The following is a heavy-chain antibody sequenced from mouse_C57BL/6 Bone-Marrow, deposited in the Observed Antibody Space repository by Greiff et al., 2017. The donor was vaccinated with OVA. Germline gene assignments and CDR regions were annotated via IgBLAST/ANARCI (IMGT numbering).Heavy chain of an antibody. D-gene: IGHD2-3*01. V-gene: IGHV1-64*01. CDR1: GYTFTSYW. CDR2: NHPHSGSA. Sequence: QVQLKQPGAELVQPGASVQLSCKASGYTFTSYWMHRVKQRPGQGLAWIGMNHPHSGSAHSNEKVKCKATLTVDKSSSIASMQLCSCTTGDSAVYYCARVGWFLGYWGQGTLVTVSA. CDR3: ARVGWFLGY. J-gene: IGHJ3*01.